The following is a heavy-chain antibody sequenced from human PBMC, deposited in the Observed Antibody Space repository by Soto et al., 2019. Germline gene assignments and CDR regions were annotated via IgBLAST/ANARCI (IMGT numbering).Heavy chain of an antibody. J-gene: IGHJ1*01. V-gene: IGHV1-24*01. CDR2: FDPEDGET. CDR3: ATDDPNYYRYFQH. CDR1: GYSLADLS. D-gene: IGHD1-7*01. Sequence: ASVKVSCKFSGYSLADLSMRCVRQAPGKGLEWMGGFDPEDGETIYAQKFQGRVTMTEDTSTDTAYMELSSLRSEDTAVYYCATDDPNYYRYFQHWGQGTPVTVSS.